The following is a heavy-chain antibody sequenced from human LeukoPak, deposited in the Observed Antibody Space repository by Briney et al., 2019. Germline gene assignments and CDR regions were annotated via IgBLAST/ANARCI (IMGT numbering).Heavy chain of an antibody. V-gene: IGHV1-8*01. CDR2: MNPNSGNT. CDR3: ARGHKGRGQFDY. CDR1: GYTFTSYD. J-gene: IGHJ4*02. Sequence: GASVKVSCKASGYTFTSYDINWVRQATGLRREWMGWMNPNSGNTGYAQKFQGRVTMTRNTSISTAYMELSSLRSEDTAVYYCARGHKGRGQFDYWGQGTLVTVSS.